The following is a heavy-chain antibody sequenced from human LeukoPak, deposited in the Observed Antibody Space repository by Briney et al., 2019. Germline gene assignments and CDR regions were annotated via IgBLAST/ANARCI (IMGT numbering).Heavy chain of an antibody. V-gene: IGHV4-59*07. CDR3: ARVRSSGWYGGYFDY. CDR1: GGSISSYY. Sequence: PSDTLSLTCAVSGGSISSYYWSWIRQPPGKGLEWIGYIYYSGSTNYNPSLKSRVTISVDTSKNQFSLKLSSVTAADTAVYYCARVRSSGWYGGYFDYWGQGTLVTVSS. CDR2: IYYSGST. J-gene: IGHJ4*02. D-gene: IGHD6-19*01.